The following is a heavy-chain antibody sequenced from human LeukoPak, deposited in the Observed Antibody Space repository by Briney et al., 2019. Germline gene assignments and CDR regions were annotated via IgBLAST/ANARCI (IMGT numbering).Heavy chain of an antibody. CDR2: IWYDGSNK. Sequence: PGGSLRLSCAPSGLSVSNAWMSWVRQAPGKGLEWVAVIWYDGSNKYYADSVKGRFTISRDNSKNTLYLQMNSLRAEDTAVYYCARVPAAGTNYYYYGLDVWGQGTTVTVSS. J-gene: IGHJ6*02. CDR1: GLSVSNAW. CDR3: ARVPAAGTNYYYYGLDV. V-gene: IGHV3-33*08. D-gene: IGHD6-13*01.